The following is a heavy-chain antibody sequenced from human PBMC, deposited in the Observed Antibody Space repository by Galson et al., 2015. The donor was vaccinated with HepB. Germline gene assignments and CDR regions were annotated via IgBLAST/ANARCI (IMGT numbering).Heavy chain of an antibody. D-gene: IGHD3-16*02. V-gene: IGHV1-2*06. CDR2: INPNSGGT. Sequence: SVKVSCKASGYTFTGYYMHWVRQAPGQGLEWMGRINPNSGGTNYAQKFQGRVTMTRDTSISTAYMELSRLRSDDTAVYYCARDSRISDDYIWGSYRLDAFDIWGQGTMVTVSS. J-gene: IGHJ3*02. CDR3: ARDSRISDDYIWGSYRLDAFDI. CDR1: GYTFTGYY.